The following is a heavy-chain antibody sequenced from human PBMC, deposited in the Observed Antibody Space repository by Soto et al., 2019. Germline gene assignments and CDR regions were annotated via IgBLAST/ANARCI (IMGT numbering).Heavy chain of an antibody. CDR2: ISSSSSYT. J-gene: IGHJ4*02. Sequence: QVQLVESGGGLVKPGGPLRLSCAASGCTFSEYYMSWFHQAPGKGLEWVSYISSSSSYTNYADSVKGRFTISRDNAKNSLYLQMNSLRAEDTAVYYCARDHHRYSGYDYVDYWGQGTLVTVSS. D-gene: IGHD5-12*01. CDR1: GCTFSEYY. V-gene: IGHV3-11*05. CDR3: ARDHHRYSGYDYVDY.